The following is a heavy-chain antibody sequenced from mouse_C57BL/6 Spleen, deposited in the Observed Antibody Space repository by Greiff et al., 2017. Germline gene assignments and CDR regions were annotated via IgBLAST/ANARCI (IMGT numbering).Heavy chain of an antibody. J-gene: IGHJ4*01. Sequence: VQLQQSGAELVKPGASVKLSCKASGYTFTSYWMQWVKQRPGQGLEWIGEIDPSDRYTNYNQQFKGKATLTVDTSSSTAYMQLSSLTSEDSAVYYCARIYDGTGAMDYWGQGTSVTVSS. V-gene: IGHV1-50*01. CDR3: ARIYDGTGAMDY. D-gene: IGHD2-3*01. CDR1: GYTFTSYW. CDR2: IDPSDRYT.